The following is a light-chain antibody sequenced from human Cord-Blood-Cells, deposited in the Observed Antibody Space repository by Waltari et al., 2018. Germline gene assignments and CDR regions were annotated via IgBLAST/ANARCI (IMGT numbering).Light chain of an antibody. CDR2: AAS. Sequence: DIQMTQSPSSLSASVGDRFTITCRASQSISSYLNWYQQKPGKAPKLLIYAASSLQSGVPSRFSGSGSGTDFTLTISSLQPEDFATYYCQQSYSTPLVTFGPGTKVDIK. J-gene: IGKJ3*01. V-gene: IGKV1-39*01. CDR3: QQSYSTPLVT. CDR1: QSISSY.